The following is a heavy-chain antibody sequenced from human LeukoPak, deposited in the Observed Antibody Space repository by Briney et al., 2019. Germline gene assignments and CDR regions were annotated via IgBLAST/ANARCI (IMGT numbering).Heavy chain of an antibody. Sequence: GGSLRLSCAASGFTFSSQWMHWVRQAPGKGLVWVSRINRDGSGIIYADSVKGRFTISRDNAKNTLYLQMNSLRAEDTAVYYCARAPPSNGYSYHFDIWGQGTMVTVS. CDR1: GFTFSSQW. CDR2: INRDGSGI. J-gene: IGHJ3*02. V-gene: IGHV3-74*01. D-gene: IGHD5-18*01. CDR3: ARAPPSNGYSYHFDI.